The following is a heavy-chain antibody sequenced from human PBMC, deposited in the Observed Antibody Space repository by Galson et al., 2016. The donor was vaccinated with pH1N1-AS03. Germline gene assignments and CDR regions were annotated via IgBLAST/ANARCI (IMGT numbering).Heavy chain of an antibody. Sequence: SLRLSCAASDVSLRAYWMSWVRQSPGKGLVWVARVNGDGSSTTYADSVKGRLTISRDNAKNTVYLQMISLRAEDTAVYYCATGRGYYYEYWGQGTLVTVSS. D-gene: IGHD3-10*01. CDR1: DVSLRAYW. CDR2: VNGDGSST. J-gene: IGHJ4*02. V-gene: IGHV3-74*01. CDR3: ATGRGYYYEY.